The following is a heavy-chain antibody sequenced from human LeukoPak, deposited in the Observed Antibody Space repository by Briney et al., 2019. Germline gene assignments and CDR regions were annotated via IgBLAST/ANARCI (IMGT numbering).Heavy chain of an antibody. D-gene: IGHD2-15*01. Sequence: GGSLRLSCAASGFTFSSYEMNWVRQAPGKRLEWVSYISSSGSTIYYADSVKGRFTISRYNAKNSLYLQMNSLRAEDTAVYYCTRGGYCSGGTCYSRLFDYWGQGTLVTVSS. CDR1: GFTFSSYE. V-gene: IGHV3-48*03. J-gene: IGHJ4*02. CDR3: TRGGYCSGGTCYSRLFDY. CDR2: ISSSGSTI.